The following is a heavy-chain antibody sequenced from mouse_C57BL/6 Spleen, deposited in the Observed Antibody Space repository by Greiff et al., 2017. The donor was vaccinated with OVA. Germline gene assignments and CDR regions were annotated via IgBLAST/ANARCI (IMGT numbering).Heavy chain of an antibody. CDR2: IYPRDGST. CDR3: ARPIYYDYDAFAY. V-gene: IGHV1-78*01. Sequence: VQLQQSDAELVKPGASVKISCKASGYTFTDHTIHWMKQRPEQGLEWIGYIYPRDGSTKYNEKFKGKATLTADKSSSTAYMQLNSLTSEDSAVYFCARPIYYDYDAFAYWGQGTLVTVSA. CDR1: GYTFTDHT. J-gene: IGHJ3*01. D-gene: IGHD2-4*01.